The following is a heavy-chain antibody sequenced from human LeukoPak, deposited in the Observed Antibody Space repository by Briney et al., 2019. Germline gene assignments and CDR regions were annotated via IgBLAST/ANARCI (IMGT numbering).Heavy chain of an antibody. CDR2: ISSSSSYI. J-gene: IGHJ4*02. CDR1: GFTFSSYS. V-gene: IGHV3-21*01. Sequence: GGSLRLSCAASGFTFSSYSMNWVRQAPGKGLEWVSSISSSSSYIYYADSVKGRFTISRDNAKNSLYLQMNSLRAEDTAVYYCVSIWTYYYDSSGHGYWGQGTLVTVSS. D-gene: IGHD3-22*01. CDR3: VSIWTYYYDSSGHGY.